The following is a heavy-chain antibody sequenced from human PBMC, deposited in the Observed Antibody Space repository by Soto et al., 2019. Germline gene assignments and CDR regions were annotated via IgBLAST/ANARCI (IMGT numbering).Heavy chain of an antibody. Sequence: SETLSLTCTVSGGSISSGGYYWSWIRQHPGKGLEWIGSIYYTGSTYYKPSLKSRVTISVDTSKNQFSLKLSSVTAADTAVYYCARRRHDILTGYADWGQGTLVTVSS. CDR1: GGSISSGGYY. V-gene: IGHV4-39*01. J-gene: IGHJ4*02. CDR3: ARRRHDILTGYAD. D-gene: IGHD3-9*01. CDR2: IYYTGST.